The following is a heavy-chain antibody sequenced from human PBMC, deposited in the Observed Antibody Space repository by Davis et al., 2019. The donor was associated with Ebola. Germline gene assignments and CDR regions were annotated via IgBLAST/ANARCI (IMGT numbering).Heavy chain of an antibody. CDR1: GYTFTSYY. V-gene: IGHV1-2*04. D-gene: IGHD2-15*01. J-gene: IGHJ5*02. CDR3: ARAPAPRYCSGGSCSWGWFDP. CDR2: INPNSGGT. Sequence: AASVKVSCKASGYTFTSYYMHWVRQAPGQGLEWMGWINPNSGGTNYAQKFQGWVTMTRDTSISTAYMELSRLRSDDTAVYYCARAPAPRYCSGGSCSWGWFDPWGQGTLVTVSS.